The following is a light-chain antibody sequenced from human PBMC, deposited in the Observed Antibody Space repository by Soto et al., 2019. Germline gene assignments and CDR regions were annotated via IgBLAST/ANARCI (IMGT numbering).Light chain of an antibody. V-gene: IGLV1-51*01. CDR3: GTWDNSLSAGL. J-gene: IGLJ1*01. CDR1: RSNVGENY. Sequence: QSVLTQPPSVSAAPGQRVTISCSGSRSNVGENYVSWYQQFPGTAPQLVIYDDVKRSPGIPDRFSASKSGTSATLAITGLQAGDEADYDCGTWDNSLSAGLFGTGTKLTVL. CDR2: DDV.